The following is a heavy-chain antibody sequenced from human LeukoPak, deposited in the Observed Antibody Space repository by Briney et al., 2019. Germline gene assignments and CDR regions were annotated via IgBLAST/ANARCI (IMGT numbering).Heavy chain of an antibody. V-gene: IGHV1-18*01. D-gene: IGHD6-13*01. J-gene: IGHJ4*02. Sequence: ASVKVSCKASGYTFTSYGISWVRQAPGQGLEWMGWISAYNGNTNYAQKLQGRVTMTTDTSTSTAYMELRSLRSDDTAVYYCARDWAAASPSYFDYWGQGTLVTVSS. CDR2: ISAYNGNT. CDR1: GYTFTSYG. CDR3: ARDWAAASPSYFDY.